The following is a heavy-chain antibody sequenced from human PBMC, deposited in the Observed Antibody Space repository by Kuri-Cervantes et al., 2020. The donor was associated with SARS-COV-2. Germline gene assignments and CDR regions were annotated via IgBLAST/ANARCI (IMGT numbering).Heavy chain of an antibody. CDR3: ARHVDIVATMRDYYYYMDV. CDR1: GYSITSYW. V-gene: IGHV5-51*01. Sequence: KVFCKGSGYSITSYWIGWVRQMPGKGLEWMGIIYPGVSDTRYSASFQGQVTISADKSNSTAYLQWSSLKASDTAMYYCARHVDIVATMRDYYYYMDVWGKGTTVTVSS. CDR2: IYPGVSDT. D-gene: IGHD5-12*01. J-gene: IGHJ6*03.